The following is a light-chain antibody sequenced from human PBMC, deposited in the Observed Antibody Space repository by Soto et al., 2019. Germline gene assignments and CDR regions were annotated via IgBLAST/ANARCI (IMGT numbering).Light chain of an antibody. Sequence: VMTPSPGTLSLSPVERATLSCRASQSVSSSRLAWYQQKPGQAPRLLMYGTSNRATGIPDRFSGSGSGTDFTLTISRLEPEDIAVYYCQQYGSSRWTLGQGTKVDIK. CDR2: GTS. J-gene: IGKJ1*01. CDR1: QSVSSSR. V-gene: IGKV3-20*01. CDR3: QQYGSSRWT.